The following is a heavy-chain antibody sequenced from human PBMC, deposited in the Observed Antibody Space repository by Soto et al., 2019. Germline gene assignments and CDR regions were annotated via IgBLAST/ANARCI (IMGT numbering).Heavy chain of an antibody. Sequence: GASVKVSCKASGGTFSSCAISWVRQAPGQGLEWMGGIIPIFGTANYAQKFQGRVTITADESTSTAYMELSSLRSEDTAVYYCARDREGAYYFDYWGQGTLVTVSS. CDR1: GGTFSSCA. D-gene: IGHD1-26*01. V-gene: IGHV1-69*13. J-gene: IGHJ4*02. CDR3: ARDREGAYYFDY. CDR2: IIPIFGTA.